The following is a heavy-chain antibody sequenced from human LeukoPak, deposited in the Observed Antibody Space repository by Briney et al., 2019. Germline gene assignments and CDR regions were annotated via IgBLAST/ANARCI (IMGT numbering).Heavy chain of an antibody. CDR1: GFTFSSYA. V-gene: IGHV3-30*04. D-gene: IGHD6-19*01. J-gene: IGHJ4*02. CDR2: ISYDGSNK. CDR3: AKAALYSSGWYYFDY. Sequence: PGGSLRLSCAASGFTFSSYAMHWVRQAPGKGLEWVAVISYDGSNKYYADSVKGRFTISRDNSKNTLYLQMISLRAEDTAVYYCAKAALYSSGWYYFDYWGQGTLVTVSS.